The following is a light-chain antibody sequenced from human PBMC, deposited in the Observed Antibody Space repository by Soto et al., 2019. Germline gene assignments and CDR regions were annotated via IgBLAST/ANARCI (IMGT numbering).Light chain of an antibody. CDR1: QSVSSSY. V-gene: IGKV3D-15*01. Sequence: EMVMTQSPATLSVSPGERATLSCRASQSVSSSYLAWYQQKPGQAPRLLIYGASSRATGIPDRFSGSGSGTEFTLTISSLQSEDFAVYFCQQYNIWPQTFGQGTKVDI. CDR3: QQYNIWPQT. CDR2: GAS. J-gene: IGKJ1*01.